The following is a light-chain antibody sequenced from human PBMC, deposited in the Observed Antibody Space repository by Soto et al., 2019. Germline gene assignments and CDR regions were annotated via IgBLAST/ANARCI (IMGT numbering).Light chain of an antibody. CDR3: SSYTVRRSWV. CDR2: EVT. J-gene: IGLJ3*02. CDR1: SSDVGGYNH. V-gene: IGLV2-14*01. Sequence: QSVLTQPASVTGSPGQSITIPCTGTSSDVGGYNHVSWYQQYPGTVPKLIVYEVTNRPSGVSGRFSGSKSGNTASLTISGLQPGDEANYYCSSYTVRRSWVFGGGTKVTVL.